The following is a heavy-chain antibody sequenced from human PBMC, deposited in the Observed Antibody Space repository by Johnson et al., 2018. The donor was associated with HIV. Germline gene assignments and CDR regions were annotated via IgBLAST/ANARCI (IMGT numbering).Heavy chain of an antibody. D-gene: IGHD4-23*01. Sequence: VQLVESGGGVVQPGRSLRLSCAASGFTFSSYAMHWVRQAPGKGLEWVAVISYDGSNKYYADSVRGRFTISRDNSKNTLYLQMNSLRDEDTAVYYCARGEDYGGNFGALDIWGQGTMVTVSS. V-gene: IGHV3-30*04. CDR3: ARGEDYGGNFGALDI. CDR2: ISYDGSNK. CDR1: GFTFSSYA. J-gene: IGHJ3*02.